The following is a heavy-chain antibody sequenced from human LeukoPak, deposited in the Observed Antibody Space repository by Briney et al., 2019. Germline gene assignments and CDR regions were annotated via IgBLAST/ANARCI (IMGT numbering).Heavy chain of an antibody. J-gene: IGHJ5*02. CDR3: ARHEYGDYGDWFDP. D-gene: IGHD4-17*01. Sequence: SETLSLTCTVSGGSISSSSYYWGWIRQPPGKGLEWIGSIYYSGSTYYNPSLKSRVTISVDTSKNQFSLKLSSVTAADTAVYYCARHEYGDYGDWFDPLGQGTLVTVSS. CDR1: GGSISSSSYY. V-gene: IGHV4-39*01. CDR2: IYYSGST.